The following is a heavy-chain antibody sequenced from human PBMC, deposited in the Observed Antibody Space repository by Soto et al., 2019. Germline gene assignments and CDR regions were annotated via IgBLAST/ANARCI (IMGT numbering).Heavy chain of an antibody. CDR3: ARLQYTVVTALDI. CDR1: GGSISRYY. J-gene: IGHJ3*02. D-gene: IGHD2-15*01. Sequence: LSLTCTVSGGSISRYYWSWIRQPPGKGLEWIGYIYHTVNTNYNPALKSRVTISMDTSENQLSLQLSSVTAADTAVYYCARLQYTVVTALDIWGQGTMVTVSS. CDR2: IYHTVNT. V-gene: IGHV4-59*01.